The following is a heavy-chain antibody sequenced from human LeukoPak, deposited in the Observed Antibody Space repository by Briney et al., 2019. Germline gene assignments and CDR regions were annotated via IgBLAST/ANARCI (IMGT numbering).Heavy chain of an antibody. V-gene: IGHV3-23*01. J-gene: IGHJ5*02. CDR2: ISGRGDGT. CDR3: ARDECPLWSISCHRGFDP. CDR1: GFTFSSFA. D-gene: IGHD2-2*02. Sequence: GGSLRLSCAASGFTFSSFAMNWGRQAPGKGLEWVSTISGRGDGTYYADSVKGRFTISRDNSKNTLILQMNSLRAEDTAVYYCARDECPLWSISCHRGFDPWGQGLLVTVSS.